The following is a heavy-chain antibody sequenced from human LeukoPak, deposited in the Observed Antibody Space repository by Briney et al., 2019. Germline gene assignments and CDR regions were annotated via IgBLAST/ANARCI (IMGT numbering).Heavy chain of an antibody. V-gene: IGHV5-51*01. CDR1: GYSFTSYW. D-gene: IGHD1-1*01. J-gene: IGHJ4*02. Sequence: AGESLKISCKGSGYSFTSYWIGWVRQMPGKGLEWMGIIYPGDSDTRYSPSFQGQVTISADKPISTAYLQWSSLKASDTAMYYCARQGGDWTYYFDYWGQGTLVTVSS. CDR3: ARQGGDWTYYFDY. CDR2: IYPGDSDT.